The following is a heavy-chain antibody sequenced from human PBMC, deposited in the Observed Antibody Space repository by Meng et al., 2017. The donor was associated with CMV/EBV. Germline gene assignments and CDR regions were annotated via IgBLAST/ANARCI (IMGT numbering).Heavy chain of an antibody. CDR2: IYPNSGGT. Sequence: QGQLVPTVAEVKSPGASVKVSCQTSGYRFGHHYMHWVRQAPGQGLEWMGWIYPNSGGTHYAQKFQDRVTMTRDTSISTVYMELSRLTSDDTAVYYCVRDHNWGPDYWGQGTLVTVSS. V-gene: IGHV1-2*02. J-gene: IGHJ4*02. CDR1: GYRFGHHY. CDR3: VRDHNWGPDY. D-gene: IGHD1-1*01.